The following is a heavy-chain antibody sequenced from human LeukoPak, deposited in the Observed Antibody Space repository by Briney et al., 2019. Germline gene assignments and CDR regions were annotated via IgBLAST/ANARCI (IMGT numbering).Heavy chain of an antibody. D-gene: IGHD5-24*01. CDR2: IYYSGST. CDR3: AGGRDGYNFPFDY. Sequence: SETLSLTCTVSGGSISSSSYYWGWIRQPPGKGLEWIGSIYYSGSTYYNPSLKGRVTISVDTSKNQFSLKLSSVTAADTAVYYCAGGRDGYNFPFDYWGQGTLVTVSS. V-gene: IGHV4-39*07. CDR1: GGSISSSSYY. J-gene: IGHJ4*02.